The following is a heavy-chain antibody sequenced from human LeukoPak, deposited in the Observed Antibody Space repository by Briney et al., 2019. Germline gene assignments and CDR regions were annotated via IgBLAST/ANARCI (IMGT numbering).Heavy chain of an antibody. CDR2: INPNSGGT. Sequence: ASVKVSCKASGYAFTGYNMHWVRQAPGQGLEWMGWINPNSGGTNYAQKFQGRVTMTRDMSISTAYMELSRLTSDDTAVYYCAKDNPPGVPRDTVTTNGWSRGSDYWGQGTLVTVSS. D-gene: IGHD4-17*01. CDR1: GYAFTGYN. CDR3: AKDNPPGVPRDTVTTNGWSRGSDY. V-gene: IGHV1-2*02. J-gene: IGHJ4*02.